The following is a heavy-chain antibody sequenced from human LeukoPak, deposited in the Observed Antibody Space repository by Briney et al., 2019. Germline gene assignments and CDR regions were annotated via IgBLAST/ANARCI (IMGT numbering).Heavy chain of an antibody. CDR3: ARESCSSTSCYATHAFDI. V-gene: IGHV3-23*01. D-gene: IGHD2-2*01. Sequence: GGSLRLSCAASGFTFSSYAMSWVRQAPGKGLEWVSAISGSGGSTYYADSVKGRFTISRDNSKNTLYLQMNSLRAEDTAVYYCARESCSSTSCYATHAFDIWGQGTMVTVSS. CDR2: ISGSGGST. J-gene: IGHJ3*02. CDR1: GFTFSSYA.